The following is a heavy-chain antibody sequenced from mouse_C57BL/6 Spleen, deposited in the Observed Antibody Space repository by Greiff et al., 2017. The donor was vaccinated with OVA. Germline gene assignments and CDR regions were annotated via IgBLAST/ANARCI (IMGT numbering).Heavy chain of an antibody. J-gene: IGHJ2*01. CDR3: ARVGSGSYYFDY. CDR2: ISDGGSYT. D-gene: IGHD3-2*02. CDR1: GFTFSSYA. V-gene: IGHV5-4*01. Sequence: EVQGVESGGGLVKPGGSLKLSCAASGFTFSSYAMSWVRQTPDKRLEWVATISDGGSYTYYPDNVKGLFTISRDNAKNNLYLQMSQLKSEDTAMYYCARVGSGSYYFDYWGQGTTLTVSS.